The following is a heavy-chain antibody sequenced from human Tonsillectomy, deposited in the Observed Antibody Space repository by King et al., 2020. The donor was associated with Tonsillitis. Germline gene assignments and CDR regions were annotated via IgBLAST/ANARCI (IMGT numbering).Heavy chain of an antibody. CDR3: ARGSGRFDY. D-gene: IGHD3-10*01. CDR2: ISSSSMYT. Sequence: VQLVESGGGLVKPGGSLRLSCAASGFTFSDYYMNCIRQSPGKGLAWVSYISSSSMYTNYPDSVKGRFTIPRDNAKNSLYLQMNSLRAEDTAVYYCARGSGRFDYWGQGTLVTVSS. CDR1: GFTFSDYY. J-gene: IGHJ4*02. V-gene: IGHV3-11*05.